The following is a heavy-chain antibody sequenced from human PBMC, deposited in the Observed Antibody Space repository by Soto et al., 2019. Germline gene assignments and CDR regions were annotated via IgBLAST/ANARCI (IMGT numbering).Heavy chain of an antibody. CDR2: ISGSGGST. Sequence: GGSLRLSCAASGFTFSSYAMSWVRQAPGKGLEWVSAISGSGGSTYYADSVKGRFTISRDNSKNTLYLQMNSLRAEDTAVYYCAKDRIQLWSPSAPYYFDYWGQGTLVTV. D-gene: IGHD5-18*01. V-gene: IGHV3-23*01. J-gene: IGHJ4*02. CDR1: GFTFSSYA. CDR3: AKDRIQLWSPSAPYYFDY.